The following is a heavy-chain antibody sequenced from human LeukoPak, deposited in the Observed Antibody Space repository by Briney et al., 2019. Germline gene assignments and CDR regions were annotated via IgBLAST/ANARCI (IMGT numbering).Heavy chain of an antibody. CDR3: ARASTPAAIVVVPAAIEGQNYYYYMDV. CDR2: IIPIFGTA. Sequence: SVKVSYKASGGTFSSYAISWVRQAPGQGLEWMGGIIPIFGTANYAQKFQGRVTITADESTSTAYMELSSLRSEDTSVYYCARASTPAAIVVVPAAIEGQNYYYYMDVWGKGTTVTVSS. V-gene: IGHV1-69*13. D-gene: IGHD2-2*02. CDR1: GGTFSSYA. J-gene: IGHJ6*03.